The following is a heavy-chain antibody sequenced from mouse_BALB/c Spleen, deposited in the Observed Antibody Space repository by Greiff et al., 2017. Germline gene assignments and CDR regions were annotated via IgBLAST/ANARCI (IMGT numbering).Heavy chain of an antibody. D-gene: IGHD2-4*01. CDR2: IDPANGNT. J-gene: IGHJ4*01. CDR1: GFNIKDTY. CDR3: AHSTMILAMDY. Sequence: VQLKQSGAELVKPGASVKLSCTASGFNIKDTYMHWVKQRPEQGLEWIGRIDPANGNTKYDPKFQGKATITADTSSNTAYLQLSSLTSEDTAVYYCAHSTMILAMDYWGQGTSVTVSS. V-gene: IGHV14-3*02.